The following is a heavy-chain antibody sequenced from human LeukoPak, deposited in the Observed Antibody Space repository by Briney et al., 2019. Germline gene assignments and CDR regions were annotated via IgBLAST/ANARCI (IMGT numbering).Heavy chain of an antibody. CDR1: GFTFSSYG. V-gene: IGHV3-66*01. CDR2: IYSGGST. CDR3: ARDRRDTREYYFDY. Sequence: GGSLRLSCAASGFTFSSYGMHWVRQAPGKGLEWVSVIYSGGSTYYADSVKGRFTISRDNSKNTLYLQMNSLRAEDTAVYYCARDRRDTREYYFDYWGQGTLVTVSS. D-gene: IGHD5-18*01. J-gene: IGHJ4*02.